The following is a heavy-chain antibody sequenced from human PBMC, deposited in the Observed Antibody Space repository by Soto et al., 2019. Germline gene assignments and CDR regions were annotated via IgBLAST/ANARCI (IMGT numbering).Heavy chain of an antibody. CDR2: INHSGST. V-gene: IGHV4-34*01. Sequence: QVQLQQWGAGLLKPSETLSLTCAVYGGSFSGYSWTWIRQSPGKGLEWIGQINHSGSTTYNPSLKRRVTISLATSKNQFALELSSVTAADTAVYYCARGLFSENYYSGGWYYFDYCGQGTLVTVSS. CDR1: GGSFSGYS. D-gene: IGHD1-26*01. J-gene: IGHJ4*02. CDR3: ARGLFSENYYSGGWYYFDY.